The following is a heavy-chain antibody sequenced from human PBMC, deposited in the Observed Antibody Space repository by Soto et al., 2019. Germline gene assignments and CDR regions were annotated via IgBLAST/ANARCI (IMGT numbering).Heavy chain of an antibody. D-gene: IGHD6-19*01. CDR3: ASDRSSGWYTDYGMDV. Sequence: SETLSLTCTVSGGSISTYYWSWIRQPPGKGLEWIGYIYYSGSTSYNPSLKSRVTISVDTSKNQFSLKLRSVTAADTAVYYCASDRSSGWYTDYGMDVWGQGTTVTVSS. J-gene: IGHJ6*02. V-gene: IGHV4-59*01. CDR2: IYYSGST. CDR1: GGSISTYY.